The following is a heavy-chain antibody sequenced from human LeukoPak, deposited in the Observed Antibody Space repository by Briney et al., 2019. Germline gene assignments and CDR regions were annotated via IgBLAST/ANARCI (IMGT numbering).Heavy chain of an antibody. CDR3: ARYCSSTSCYTPSDVYDI. J-gene: IGHJ3*02. CDR2: ISSSGYTI. CDR1: GFTFRDYY. V-gene: IGHV3-11*04. Sequence: GGSLRLSCAASGFTFRDYYMSWIRQAPGKGLEWLSYISSSGYTIYYADSVKGRFTISRDNANNSLYLQMNSLRAEDTAVYYCARYCSSTSCYTPSDVYDIWGQGTMVTVSS. D-gene: IGHD2-2*02.